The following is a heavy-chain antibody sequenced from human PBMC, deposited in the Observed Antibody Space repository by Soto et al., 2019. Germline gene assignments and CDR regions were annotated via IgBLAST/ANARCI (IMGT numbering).Heavy chain of an antibody. J-gene: IGHJ6*02. CDR1: GGSISSYY. CDR3: ARGRRDYGMDV. Sequence: QVQLQESGPGLVKPSETLSLTCTVSGGSISSYYWCWIRQPPGKGLEWIGYIYTSGTTNYNPSLKSPVTISVDTSKNQFSLKLSSVTAADTAVYYCARGRRDYGMDVWGQGTTVTVSS. V-gene: IGHV4-59*01. CDR2: IYTSGTT.